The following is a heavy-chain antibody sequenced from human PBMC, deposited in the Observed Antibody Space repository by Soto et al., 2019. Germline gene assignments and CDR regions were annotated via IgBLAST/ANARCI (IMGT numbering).Heavy chain of an antibody. Sequence: SETLSLTCTVSGGSISSSSYYWGWIRQPPGKGLEWIGSIYYSGSTYYNPSLKSRVTISVDTSKNQFSLKLSSVTAADTAVYYCARLWRITMIVVVPQLDYWGQGTLVTVSS. V-gene: IGHV4-39*01. CDR3: ARLWRITMIVVVPQLDY. D-gene: IGHD3-22*01. J-gene: IGHJ4*02. CDR2: IYYSGST. CDR1: GGSISSSSYY.